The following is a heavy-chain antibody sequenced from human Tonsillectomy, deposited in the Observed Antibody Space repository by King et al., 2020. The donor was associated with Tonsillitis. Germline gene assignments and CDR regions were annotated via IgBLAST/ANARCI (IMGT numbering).Heavy chain of an antibody. CDR1: GFTFSNAW. CDR3: TTGEVGATGDDY. CDR2: IKSKTDGGTT. Sequence: VQLVESGGGLVKPGGSLRLSCAASGFTFSNAWMSWVRQAPGKGLEWVGRIKSKTDGGTTDYAAPVKGRFTISRDDSKNTLYLQMNSLKTEDTAVYYCTTGEVGATGDDYWGQGTLVTVSS. V-gene: IGHV3-15*01. D-gene: IGHD1-26*01. J-gene: IGHJ4*02.